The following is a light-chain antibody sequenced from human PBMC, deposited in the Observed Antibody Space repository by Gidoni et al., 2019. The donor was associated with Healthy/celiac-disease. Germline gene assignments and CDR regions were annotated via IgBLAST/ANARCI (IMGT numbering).Light chain of an antibody. J-gene: IGKJ2*01. Sequence: DIQMTQSPSTLSASVGDRVNITCRASQSIRSWLAWYQQKPGKAPTLLIYKASSLESGVPSRFSGSGSGTEFTLNISSLQPDDFATYYCQQYNSYSVTFGQGTKLEIK. CDR3: QQYNSYSVT. CDR1: QSIRSW. CDR2: KAS. V-gene: IGKV1-5*03.